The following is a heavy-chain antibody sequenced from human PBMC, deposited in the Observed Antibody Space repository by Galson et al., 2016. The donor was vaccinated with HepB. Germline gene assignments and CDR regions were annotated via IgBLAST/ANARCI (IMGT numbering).Heavy chain of an antibody. V-gene: IGHV1-8*01. CDR1: GYTFTSYE. D-gene: IGHD4-17*01. Sequence: SVKVSCKASGYTFTSYEINWVRQATGQGLEWMGWMNPNSGNTGYAQKFQGRVTMTRNTSISTAYMDLSSLRSEDTAVYYCARVARVYGDSAWGYWGQGTLVTVSS. J-gene: IGHJ4*02. CDR3: ARVARVYGDSAWGY. CDR2: MNPNSGNT.